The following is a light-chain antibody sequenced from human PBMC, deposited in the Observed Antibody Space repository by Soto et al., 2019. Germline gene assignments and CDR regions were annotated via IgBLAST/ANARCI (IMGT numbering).Light chain of an antibody. CDR3: QQYGRSPLMYT. CDR2: GAS. CDR1: QSVTSNF. J-gene: IGKJ2*01. Sequence: EIVLTQSPGTLSLSPGERATLSCRASQSVTSNFLAWYQQKPGQAPRLLIYGASTRAAGVPDRFSGSGSGTDFTLTITRLEPDDFAVYYCQQYGRSPLMYTFGQGTKV. V-gene: IGKV3-20*01.